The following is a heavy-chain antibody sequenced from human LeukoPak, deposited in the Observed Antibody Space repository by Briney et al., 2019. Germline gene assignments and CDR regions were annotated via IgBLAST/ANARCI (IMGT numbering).Heavy chain of an antibody. V-gene: IGHV3-33*01. CDR2: IWFDGANT. CDR3: AGELGFFDY. CDR1: GFTFSTYG. D-gene: IGHD3-16*01. Sequence: GGSLRLSCAASGFTFSTYGMHWVRQAPGKGLEWVAVIWFDGANTYYADSVKGRFTISRDNSQNTLYLQMNSLSAEDTAVYYWAGELGFFDYWGQGNLVTVSS. J-gene: IGHJ4*02.